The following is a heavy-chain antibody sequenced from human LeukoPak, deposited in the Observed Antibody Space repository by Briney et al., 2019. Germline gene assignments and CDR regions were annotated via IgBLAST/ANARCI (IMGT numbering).Heavy chain of an antibody. CDR3: ARDANYYDSRGENYFNY. CDR2: IKRDGSDT. D-gene: IGHD3-22*01. J-gene: IGHJ4*02. CDR1: GFTFSSYA. V-gene: IGHV3-7*01. Sequence: PGGSLRLSCAASGFTFSSYAMTWVRQAPGKGLEWVANIKRDGSDTYYVDSVKGRFTISRDNDKNSLYLQLNSLRVEDTAVYYCARDANYYDSRGENYFNYWGQGTLVTVSS.